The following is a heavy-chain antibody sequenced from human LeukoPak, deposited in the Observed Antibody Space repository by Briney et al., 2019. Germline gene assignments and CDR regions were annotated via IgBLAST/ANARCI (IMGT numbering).Heavy chain of an antibody. CDR1: GGPISGYF. J-gene: IGHJ5*02. CDR3: AREGYYDILTGYYHNWFDP. V-gene: IGHV4-59*01. D-gene: IGHD3-9*01. CDR2: IYYSGST. Sequence: SETLSLTCTVSGGPISGYFWSWIRQPPGKGLEWIGYIYYSGSTNYNPSLESRVTMSVDTSKNQFSLKLASVTAADTAVYYCAREGYYDILTGYYHNWFDPWGQGTLVTVSS.